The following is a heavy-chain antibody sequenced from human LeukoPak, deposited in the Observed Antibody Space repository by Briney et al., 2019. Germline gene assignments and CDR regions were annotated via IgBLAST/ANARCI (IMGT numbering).Heavy chain of an antibody. J-gene: IGHJ4*02. CDR2: ISSSSSYI. CDR1: GFTFSSYS. D-gene: IGHD3-22*01. CDR3: ARGGGKGYYDSSGYYNFDY. Sequence: GGSLRLSCAASGFTFSSYSMNWVRQAPGKGLEWVSSISSSSSYIYYADSVKGRFTISRDNAKNSLYLQMNSLRAEDTALYYCARGGGKGYYDSSGYYNFDYWGQGTLVTVSS. V-gene: IGHV3-21*04.